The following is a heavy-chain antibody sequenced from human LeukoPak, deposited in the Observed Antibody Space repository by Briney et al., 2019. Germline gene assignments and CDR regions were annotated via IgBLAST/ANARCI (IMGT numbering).Heavy chain of an antibody. CDR3: AGHHPRNTVDF. Sequence: PSETLSLTCTVSGGSISSYYWSWIRQPPGKGLEWIAYISDIGSINYNPSLKSRVTVSLETSKNQFSLKLSSVTAADTAVYYCAGHHPRNTVDFWGQGTLVTVSS. V-gene: IGHV4-59*08. J-gene: IGHJ4*02. CDR1: GGSISSYY. D-gene: IGHD2-8*02. CDR2: ISDIGSI.